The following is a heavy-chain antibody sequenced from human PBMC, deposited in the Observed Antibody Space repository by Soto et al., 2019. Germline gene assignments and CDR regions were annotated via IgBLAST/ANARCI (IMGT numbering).Heavy chain of an antibody. J-gene: IGHJ6*02. CDR3: ARGEVAGNDLFYYGMDV. V-gene: IGHV1-69*06. Sequence: SVKVSCKASGGTFSSYAISWVRQTPGQGLEWMGGIIPIFGTANYAQKFQGRATITADKSTSTAYMELSSLRSEDTAVYYCARGEVAGNDLFYYGMDVWGQGTTVTVYS. CDR2: IIPIFGTA. D-gene: IGHD6-19*01. CDR1: GGTFSSYA.